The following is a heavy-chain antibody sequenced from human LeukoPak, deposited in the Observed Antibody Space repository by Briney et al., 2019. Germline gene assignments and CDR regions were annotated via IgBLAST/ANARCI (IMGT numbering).Heavy chain of an antibody. J-gene: IGHJ4*02. D-gene: IGHD2-2*02. CDR1: GFTFSSYA. Sequence: GGSLRLSCAASGFTFSSYAMSWVRRAPEKWLEWVSAISGSGDSTYYADSVKGRFSISRDDSKNTVRLQMNSLRAEDTAVYYCAKVDCSSTSCYKWGQGTLVTVSS. CDR3: AKVDCSSTSCYK. V-gene: IGHV3-23*01. CDR2: ISGSGDST.